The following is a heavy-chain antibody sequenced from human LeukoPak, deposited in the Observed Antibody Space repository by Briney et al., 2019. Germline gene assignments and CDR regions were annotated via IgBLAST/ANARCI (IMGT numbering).Heavy chain of an antibody. Sequence: SVKVSCKASGGTFSSYAISWVRQAPGQGLEWMGGIIPIFGTANYAQKFQGRVTITADKSTSTAYMELSSLRSEDTAVYYCARVGYCSGGSCLDAFDIWGQGTMVTVSS. CDR3: ARVGYCSGGSCLDAFDI. D-gene: IGHD2-15*01. CDR2: IIPIFGTA. CDR1: GGTFSSYA. J-gene: IGHJ3*02. V-gene: IGHV1-69*06.